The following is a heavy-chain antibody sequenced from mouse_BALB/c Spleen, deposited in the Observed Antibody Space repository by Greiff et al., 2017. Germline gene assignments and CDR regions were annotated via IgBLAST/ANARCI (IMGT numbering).Heavy chain of an antibody. CDR1: GYTFTSYW. Sequence: LQQPGSELVRPGASVKLSCKASGYTFTSYWMHWVKLRPGQGLEWIGNIYPGSGSTNYDEKFKSKATLTVDTSSSTAYMQLSSLTSEDSAVYYCTRGGNRPMAYWGQGTLVTVSA. V-gene: IGHV1S22*01. CDR3: TRGGNRPMAY. J-gene: IGHJ3*01. D-gene: IGHD2-1*01. CDR2: IYPGSGST.